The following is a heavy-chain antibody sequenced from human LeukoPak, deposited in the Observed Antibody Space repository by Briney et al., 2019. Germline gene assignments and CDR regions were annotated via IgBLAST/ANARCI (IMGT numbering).Heavy chain of an antibody. Sequence: GGSLTLSCAVSGFTLSSDWMYWVRQAPGKGLEWVSRMNQDGSDTSYADSVKGRFTISRDNAKNTVYLQMNSLRAEDSAVYYCATVFGYWGQGTLVTVSS. J-gene: IGHJ4*02. CDR2: MNQDGSDT. V-gene: IGHV3-74*01. CDR3: ATVFGY. CDR1: GFTLSSDW.